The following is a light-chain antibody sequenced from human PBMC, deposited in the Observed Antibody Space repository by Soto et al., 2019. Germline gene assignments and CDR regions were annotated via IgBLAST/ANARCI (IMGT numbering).Light chain of an antibody. V-gene: IGKV1-39*01. CDR3: HQSYDSFWT. J-gene: IGKJ1*01. CDR2: AAS. Sequence: DIQMTQSPSSLSASVGDRVTITCRASQYISNYLSWFQQRPGKGPKLLIYAASSLQSGVPSRFSGSGSGTDFTLTVTSLQTEDFATYYCHQSYDSFWTFGQGTKVDIK. CDR1: QYISNY.